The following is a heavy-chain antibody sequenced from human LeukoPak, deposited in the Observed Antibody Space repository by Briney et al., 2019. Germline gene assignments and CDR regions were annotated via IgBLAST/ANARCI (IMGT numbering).Heavy chain of an antibody. CDR2: ISGSGGAT. CDR1: GFTFSTYG. V-gene: IGHV3-23*01. D-gene: IGHD6-13*01. Sequence: GGSLRLSCAASGFTFSTYGTSWVRQASGKGLEWASAISGSGGATYYADSVKGRFTISRDNSKNTLYLQLNSLRAEDTAVYYCAKASSSSWYRYYGMDVWGQGTTVTVSS. CDR3: AKASSSSWYRYYGMDV. J-gene: IGHJ6*02.